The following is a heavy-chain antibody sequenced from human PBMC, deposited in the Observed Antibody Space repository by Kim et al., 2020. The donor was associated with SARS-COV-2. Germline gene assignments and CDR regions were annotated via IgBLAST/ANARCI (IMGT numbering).Heavy chain of an antibody. J-gene: IGHJ4*03. Sequence: GGSLRLSCVASGFNFSGFCMHWIRQAPGKGPEWLTSTRYNGCDRYYRDSVRGRFTISRDNAKDSLYLQMDSLSVEDTAVYYCANSYTSWNCYFN. V-gene: IGHV3-30*02. CDR3: ANSYTSWNCYFN. CDR1: GFNFSGFC. CDR2: TRYNGCDR. D-gene: IGHD3-16*02.